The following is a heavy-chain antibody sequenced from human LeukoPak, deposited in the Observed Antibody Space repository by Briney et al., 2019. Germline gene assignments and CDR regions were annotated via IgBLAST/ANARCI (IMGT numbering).Heavy chain of an antibody. V-gene: IGHV1-8*01. CDR3: ARGPQWRGDYYYMDV. J-gene: IGHJ6*03. CDR2: MNPNSGNK. Sequence: ASVKVSCKASGYSFTNFDINWVRQATGQGLEWMGWMNPNSGNKGYAQKFQGRVTMTMNTPITTACMELSSLRSEDTAVYYCARGPQWRGDYYYMDVWGRGTTVTVSS. CDR1: GYSFTNFD. D-gene: IGHD6-19*01.